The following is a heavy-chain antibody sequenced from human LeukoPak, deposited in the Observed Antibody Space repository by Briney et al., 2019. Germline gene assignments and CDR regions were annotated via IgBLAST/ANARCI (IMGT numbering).Heavy chain of an antibody. V-gene: IGHV4-39*01. CDR2: ISYNGHT. D-gene: IGHD5-12*01. CDR1: GASTSSSTYH. J-gene: IGHJ4*02. Sequence: SETLSLTCTVSGASTSSSTYHWGWIRQPQPPGKGLEWIGSISYNGHTYYNPSLKSRVSISVDTSKNQFSLKLSSVSAADTAVYYCARPNSGYDLTKFDYWGQGTLVTVSS. CDR3: ARPNSGYDLTKFDY.